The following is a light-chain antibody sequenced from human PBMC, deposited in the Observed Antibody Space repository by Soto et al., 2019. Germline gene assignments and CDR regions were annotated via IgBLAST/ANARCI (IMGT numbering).Light chain of an antibody. J-gene: IGLJ1*01. CDR1: SSDVGGYNY. Sequence: QSVLTQPASVSGSPGQSITISCTGTSSDVGGYNYVSWYQQHPGKAPKLMIYDVSNRPSGVSNRFSGSKSGNTASLTISGLQAEDEADYYCSSYTSSRTHLFATGTKVTVL. CDR2: DVS. CDR3: SSYTSSRTHL. V-gene: IGLV2-14*01.